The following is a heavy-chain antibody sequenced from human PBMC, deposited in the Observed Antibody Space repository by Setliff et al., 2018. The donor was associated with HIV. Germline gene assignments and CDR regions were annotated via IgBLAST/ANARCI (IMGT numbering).Heavy chain of an antibody. Sequence: PGESLKISCKGSGYSFPTYWIAWVRQMPGKGLEWMGVIYPDESDSRYSPSFRGQVTISADKSINPAYLQWSSLKASDTAMYYCARPATYGTLDAFDIWGQGTMVT. J-gene: IGHJ3*02. CDR1: GYSFPTYW. D-gene: IGHD3-10*01. V-gene: IGHV5-51*01. CDR3: ARPATYGTLDAFDI. CDR2: IYPDESDS.